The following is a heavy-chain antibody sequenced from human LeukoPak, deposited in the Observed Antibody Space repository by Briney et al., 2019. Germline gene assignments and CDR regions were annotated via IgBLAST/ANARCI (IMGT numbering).Heavy chain of an antibody. Sequence: VGTLRLSCAASGVTFSSYSIDWGRQAPGKGLEWVSYISSSSTIYYADSVKGRFTISRDNAKNSLYLQRNSLRAEDTAVYYCAPQPGYXSTSWGQGTLVTVSS. CDR3: APQPGYXSTS. CDR1: GVTFSSYS. J-gene: IGHJ5*02. V-gene: IGHV3-48*01. D-gene: IGHD6-13*01. CDR2: ISSSSTI.